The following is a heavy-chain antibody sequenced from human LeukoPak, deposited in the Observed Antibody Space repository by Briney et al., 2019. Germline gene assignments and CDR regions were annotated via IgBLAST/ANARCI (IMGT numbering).Heavy chain of an antibody. CDR2: VDGGGGGT. D-gene: IGHD6-13*01. J-gene: IGHJ4*02. CDR1: GFTLSSYA. CDR3: AKQSAGSAAWYSLHYDF. Sequence: GGSLRLSCAASGFTLSSYAMTWVRQAPGRGLEWVSSVDGGGGGTYYADSVKGRFTISRGNSKDTLYLQMNGLRAEDTAVYFCAKQSAGSAAWYSLHYDFWGQGTLVTVSS. V-gene: IGHV3-23*01.